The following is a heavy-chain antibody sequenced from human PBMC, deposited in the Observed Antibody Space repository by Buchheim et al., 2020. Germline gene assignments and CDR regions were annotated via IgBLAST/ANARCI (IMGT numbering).Heavy chain of an antibody. Sequence: EVQLVESGGGLVQPGGSLRLSCAASGFTFSSYWMSWVRQAPGKGLEWVANIKQDGSEKYYVDSVKGRFTISRDNAKNSLYLQMNSLRAEDTAVDYCARVAEYYGSESFNYDYYYGMDVWGQGTT. D-gene: IGHD3-10*01. CDR1: GFTFSSYW. J-gene: IGHJ6*02. V-gene: IGHV3-7*01. CDR3: ARVAEYYGSESFNYDYYYGMDV. CDR2: IKQDGSEK.